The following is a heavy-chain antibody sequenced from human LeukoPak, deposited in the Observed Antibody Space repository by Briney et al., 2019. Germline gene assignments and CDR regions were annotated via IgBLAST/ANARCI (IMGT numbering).Heavy chain of an antibody. CDR2: MHYGGST. J-gene: IGHJ4*02. V-gene: IGHV4-39*01. CDR3: ARHIYDRTGGPFDY. Sequence: PSQTLSLTCTVSGGSISSGSYYWDWIRQPPGKGLEWIGCMHYGGSTDYNPSLQSRATISADTSKNQFSLRQYSVTAADTAVYYCARHIYDRTGGPFDYWGQGTLLTVSS. CDR1: GGSISSGSYY. D-gene: IGHD2-8*02.